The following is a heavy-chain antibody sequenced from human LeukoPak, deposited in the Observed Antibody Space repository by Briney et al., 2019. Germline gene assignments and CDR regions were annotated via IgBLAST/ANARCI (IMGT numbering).Heavy chain of an antibody. J-gene: IGHJ4*02. CDR3: ARERQLLLDY. Sequence: GGSLRLSCVYSGLTESGLTLSSDWMSWVRQAPGKGLEWVANIKQDGSEKYYVDSVKGRFTISRDNAKNSLYLQMNSLRAEDTAVYYCARERQLLLDYWGQGTLVTVSS. V-gene: IGHV3-7*01. D-gene: IGHD2-15*01. CDR1: GLTLSSDW. CDR2: IKQDGSEK.